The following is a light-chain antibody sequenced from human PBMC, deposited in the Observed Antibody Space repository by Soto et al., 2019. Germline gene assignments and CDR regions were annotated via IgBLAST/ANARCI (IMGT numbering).Light chain of an antibody. CDR1: QSVGCTS. CDR2: GVS. CDR3: QQSARVPYT. V-gene: IGKV3-20*01. Sequence: ENVLTQSPGALSLSPGERATLSCKTSQSVGCTSLAWYQQKPGQAPRLLIYGVSNRATGIPDRFSGSGSGTDFILTINRLEPEAFAVYYCQQSARVPYTFGQGTKVEIK. J-gene: IGKJ2*01.